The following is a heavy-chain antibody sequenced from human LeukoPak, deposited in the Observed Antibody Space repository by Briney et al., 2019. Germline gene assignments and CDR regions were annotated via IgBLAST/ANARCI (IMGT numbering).Heavy chain of an antibody. CDR3: ARRFDYGMDV. CDR2: IWYDGSDK. D-gene: IGHD3-10*01. Sequence: LPGGSLRLSCAASGFTFSSYAMSWVRQAPGKGLEWVAAIWYDGSDKYYADSVKGRFTISRDNSKNTLYLQMHSLRAEDTAVYYCARRFDYGMDVWGQGTTVTVSS. CDR1: GFTFSSYA. J-gene: IGHJ6*02. V-gene: IGHV3-33*08.